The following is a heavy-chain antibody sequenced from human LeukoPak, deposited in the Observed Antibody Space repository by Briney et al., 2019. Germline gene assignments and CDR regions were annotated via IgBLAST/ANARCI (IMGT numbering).Heavy chain of an antibody. CDR1: GFTFSSYG. CDR2: ISGSGGST. CDR3: AKDGDTAEEAYYMDV. V-gene: IGHV3-23*01. D-gene: IGHD5-18*01. J-gene: IGHJ6*03. Sequence: GGTLRLSCAASGFTFSSYGMSWVRQAPGKGLEWVSAISGSGGSTYYADSVKGRFTISRDNSKNTLYLQMNSLRAEDTAVYYCAKDGDTAEEAYYMDVWGKGTTVTISS.